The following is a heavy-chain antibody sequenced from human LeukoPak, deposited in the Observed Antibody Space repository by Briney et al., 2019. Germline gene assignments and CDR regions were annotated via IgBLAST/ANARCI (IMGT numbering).Heavy chain of an antibody. CDR1: GGSISGYY. D-gene: IGHD3-10*01. V-gene: IGHV4-4*07. CDR2: IYTSGST. J-gene: IGHJ3*02. Sequence: PSETLSLTCTVSGGSISGYYWSWIRQPAGKGLEWIGRIYTSGSTNYNPSLKSRVTMSVDTSKNQFSLKLSSVTAADTAVYYCAREVGSPDVRSAFDIWGQGTLVTVSS. CDR3: AREVGSPDVRSAFDI.